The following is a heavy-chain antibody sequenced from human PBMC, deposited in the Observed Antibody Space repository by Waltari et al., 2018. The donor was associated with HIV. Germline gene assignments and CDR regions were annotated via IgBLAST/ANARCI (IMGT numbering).Heavy chain of an antibody. CDR1: GFTFSDYY. CDR3: ARLKYSSGFFDY. D-gene: IGHD6-19*01. Sequence: QVQLVESGGGLVNPGGSLRLSCATSGFTFSDYYMTWILQAPGKGLEWVSYIRSDTDTIYYADSVKGRFTISRDNAKNSLYLQMNRLSVEDTAVYYCARLKYSSGFFDYWGQGALVTVSS. V-gene: IGHV3-11*01. J-gene: IGHJ4*02. CDR2: IRSDTDTI.